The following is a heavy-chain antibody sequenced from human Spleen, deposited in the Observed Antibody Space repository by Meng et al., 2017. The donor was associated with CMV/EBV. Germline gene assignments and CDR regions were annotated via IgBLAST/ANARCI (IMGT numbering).Heavy chain of an antibody. Sequence: GGSLRLSCTASGFTFDDFAMHWVRQTPGEGLEWVSGFSGNTGFIAYADSVKGRFTISRDNAKNSVYLQMNSLRAEDTAVYYCARGLSQPEYTSSSRFPIYYYYGMDVWGQGTTVTVSS. CDR3: ARGLSQPEYTSSSRFPIYYYYGMDV. V-gene: IGHV3-9*01. CDR1: GFTFDDFA. J-gene: IGHJ6*02. D-gene: IGHD6-6*01. CDR2: FSGNTGFI.